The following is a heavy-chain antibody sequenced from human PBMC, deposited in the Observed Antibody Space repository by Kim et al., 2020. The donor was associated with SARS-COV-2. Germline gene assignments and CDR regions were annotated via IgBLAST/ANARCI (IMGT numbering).Heavy chain of an antibody. D-gene: IGHD5-12*01. Sequence: TKYSQMFQGRVTVTRDTSASTAYMELSSLTSEETAVYYCARDDGNTWLNDYWGQGTLVTVSS. J-gene: IGHJ4*02. CDR2: T. CDR3: ARDDGNTWLNDY. V-gene: IGHV1-3*01.